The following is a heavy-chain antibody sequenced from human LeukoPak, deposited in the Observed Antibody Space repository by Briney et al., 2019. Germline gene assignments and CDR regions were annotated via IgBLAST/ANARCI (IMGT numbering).Heavy chain of an antibody. J-gene: IGHJ4*02. CDR3: AREIMASYSGSYYFDY. CDR2: IIPIFGTA. V-gene: IGHV1-69*05. D-gene: IGHD1-26*01. Sequence: ASVKVSCKASGGTFSSYAISWVRQAPGQGLEWMGRIIPIFGTANYAQKFQGRVTITTDESTSTAYMELSSLRSEDTAVYYRAREIMASYSGSYYFDYWGQGTLVTVSS. CDR1: GGTFSSYA.